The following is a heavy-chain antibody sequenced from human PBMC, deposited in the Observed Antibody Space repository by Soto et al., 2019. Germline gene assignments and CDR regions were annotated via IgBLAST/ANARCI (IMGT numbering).Heavy chain of an antibody. J-gene: IGHJ6*03. CDR3: ARHYGYYSHYMDV. Sequence: SETLSLTCTVSGGSISSHSWSWIRQPPGKGLEWIGSIYYSGSTYYNPSLKSRVTISVDTSNNQLSLKLSSVTAADTAVYYCARHYGYYSHYMDVWTKGTTVTVSS. CDR2: IYYSGST. CDR1: GGSISSHS. V-gene: IGHV4-59*08. D-gene: IGHD3-10*01.